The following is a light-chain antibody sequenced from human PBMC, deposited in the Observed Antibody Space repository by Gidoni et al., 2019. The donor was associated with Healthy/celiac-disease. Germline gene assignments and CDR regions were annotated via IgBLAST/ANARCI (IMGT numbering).Light chain of an antibody. V-gene: IGKV4-1*01. CDR1: QSVFYSSNNKNY. CDR2: WAS. Sequence: DIVMTQYPDSLAVSLGERATINCKSSQSVFYSSNNKNYLAWYQQKPGQPPKLLIYWASTRESVVPDRFSGSGSGTDFTLTISSLQAEDVAVYYCQQYYSTPFTFGPGTKVDIK. J-gene: IGKJ3*01. CDR3: QQYYSTPFT.